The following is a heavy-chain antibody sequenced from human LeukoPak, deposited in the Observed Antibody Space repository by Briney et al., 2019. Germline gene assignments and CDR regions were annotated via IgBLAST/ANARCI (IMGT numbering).Heavy chain of an antibody. CDR2: IYHSGST. V-gene: IGHV4-38-2*01. J-gene: IGHJ4*02. D-gene: IGHD2-2*01. CDR3: ARVGVVVPAAINGFDY. Sequence: SETLSLTCAVSGYSISSGYYWGWIRQPPGKGLEWIGGIYHSGSTYYNPSLKSRVTISVDTSKNQFSLKLSSVTAADTAVYYCARVGVVVPAAINGFDYWGQGTLVTVSS. CDR1: GYSISSGYY.